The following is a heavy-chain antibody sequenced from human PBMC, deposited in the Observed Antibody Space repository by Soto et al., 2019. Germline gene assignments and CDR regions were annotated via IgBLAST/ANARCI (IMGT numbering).Heavy chain of an antibody. CDR3: ARGGRKDIVVVVAATGAYNWFDP. V-gene: IGHV3-21*01. Sequence: GGSLRLSCAASGFTFSSYSMNWVRQAPGKGLEWVSSISSSSSYIYYADSVKGRFTISRDNAKNSLYLQMNSLRAEDTAVYYCARGGRKDIVVVVAATGAYNWFDPWGQGTLVTVSS. D-gene: IGHD2-15*01. J-gene: IGHJ5*02. CDR2: ISSSSSYI. CDR1: GFTFSSYS.